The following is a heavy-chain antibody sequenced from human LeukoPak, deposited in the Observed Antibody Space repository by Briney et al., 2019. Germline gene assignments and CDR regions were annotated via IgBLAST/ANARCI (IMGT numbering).Heavy chain of an antibody. CDR3: AKDGPTAYFDY. CDR2: IKEDGSEK. V-gene: IGHV3-7*01. Sequence: GSLRLSCTASGLTYSRYWMTWVRQAPGKGLEWVANIKEDGSEKYYADSVKGRFTISRDNAKNSVYLQMNSLRAEDTAVYYCAKDGPTAYFDYWGQGTLVTVSS. J-gene: IGHJ4*02. D-gene: IGHD5-18*01. CDR1: GLTYSRYW.